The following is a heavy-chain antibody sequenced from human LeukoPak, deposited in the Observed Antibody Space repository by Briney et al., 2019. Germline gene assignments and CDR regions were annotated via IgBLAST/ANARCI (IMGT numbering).Heavy chain of an antibody. CDR3: AKGREAYSGSYTPFGS. CDR2: ISGSGDST. Sequence: GGSLRLSCAASGFTLGTYAMNWARQAPGKGLECVSTISGSGDSTYYTDSVKGRFTIFRDSSKNTLYLQMNSLRVEDTAVYYCAKGREAYSGSYTPFGSWGQGILVTVSS. CDR1: GFTLGTYA. D-gene: IGHD1-26*01. J-gene: IGHJ4*02. V-gene: IGHV3-23*01.